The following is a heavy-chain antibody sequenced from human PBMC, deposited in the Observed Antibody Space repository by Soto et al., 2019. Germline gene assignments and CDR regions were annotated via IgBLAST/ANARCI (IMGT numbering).Heavy chain of an antibody. CDR2: INHSGST. J-gene: IGHJ6*02. V-gene: IGHV4-34*01. Sequence: QVQLQQWGAGLLKPSETLSLTCAVYGGSFSGYYWSWIRQPPGKGLEWIGEINHSGSTNYNPSLKSRVTISVDTSKNQFSLKLSSVTAADTAVYYCARQRVRRTVYYYYYGMDVWGQGTTVTVSS. D-gene: IGHD1-1*01. CDR3: ARQRVRRTVYYYYYGMDV. CDR1: GGSFSGYY.